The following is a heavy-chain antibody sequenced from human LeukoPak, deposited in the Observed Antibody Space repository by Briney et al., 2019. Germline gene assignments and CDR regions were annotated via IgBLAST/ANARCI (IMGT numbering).Heavy chain of an antibody. D-gene: IGHD3-22*01. J-gene: IGHJ4*02. Sequence: PSQTLSLTCAVSGGSISSGGYSWSWIRQPPGKGLEWIGYIYFSGSTSYTPSLKSRLTISVDTSKNQFSLRLSSVTAADTAVYYCARERYYFDSSGYYQGVYYFDFWGQGTLVTVSS. CDR1: GGSISSGGYS. CDR3: ARERYYFDSSGYYQGVYYFDF. V-gene: IGHV4-31*11. CDR2: IYFSGST.